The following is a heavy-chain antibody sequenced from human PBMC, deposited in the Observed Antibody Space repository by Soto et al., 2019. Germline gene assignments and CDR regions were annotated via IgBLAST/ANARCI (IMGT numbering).Heavy chain of an antibody. CDR2: IIPILGIA. CDR1: GGTFSSYT. CDR3: AREGAVADLYFDY. D-gene: IGHD6-19*01. V-gene: IGHV1-69*04. J-gene: IGHJ4*02. Sequence: ASVKVSCKASGGTFSSYTISWVRQAPGQGLEWMGRIIPILGIANYAQKFQGRVTITADKSTSTAYMELSSLRSEDTAVYYCAREGAVADLYFDYWGQGTLVTVSS.